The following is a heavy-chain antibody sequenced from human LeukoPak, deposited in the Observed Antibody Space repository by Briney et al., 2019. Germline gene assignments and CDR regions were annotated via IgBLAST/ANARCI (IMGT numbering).Heavy chain of an antibody. V-gene: IGHV3-30*04. CDR3: ARATPCGTSCYIIDY. D-gene: IGHD2-15*01. J-gene: IGHJ4*02. CDR1: GFTFSSHA. Sequence: PGGSLRLSCAASGFTFSSHAMHWVRQAPGKGLEWLATISSDGSTKTYAESVKGRFTISRDSSGNSVFLQLNGLSADDTAVYYCARATPCGTSCYIIDYWGQGTLVTVSS. CDR2: ISSDGSTK.